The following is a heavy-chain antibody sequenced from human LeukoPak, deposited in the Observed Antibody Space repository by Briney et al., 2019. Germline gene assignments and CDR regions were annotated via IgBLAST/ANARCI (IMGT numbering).Heavy chain of an antibody. Sequence: ASVKVSRKASGYTFTGYYMHWVRQAPGQGLEWMGWINPNSGGTSYAQKFQGRVTMTRDTSISTAYMELSRLRSDDTAVYYCAREYYYDSSGESFDYWGQGTLVTVSS. J-gene: IGHJ4*02. CDR1: GYTFTGYY. D-gene: IGHD3-22*01. V-gene: IGHV1-2*02. CDR2: INPNSGGT. CDR3: AREYYYDSSGESFDY.